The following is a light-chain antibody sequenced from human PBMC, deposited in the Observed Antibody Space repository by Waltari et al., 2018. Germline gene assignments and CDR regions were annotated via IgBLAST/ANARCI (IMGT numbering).Light chain of an antibody. CDR1: QSVSRA. CDR3: QHYLRLPVT. V-gene: IGKV3-20*01. J-gene: IGKJ1*01. Sequence: EIVLTQSPGTLSLSLGERATVSCRASQSVSRALAWYQQKTGQAPRLLIYGASTMATGIPDRFSGSGSGTDFSLTISRLEPDDFAVYFFQHYLRLPVTFGQGTTVEI. CDR2: GAS.